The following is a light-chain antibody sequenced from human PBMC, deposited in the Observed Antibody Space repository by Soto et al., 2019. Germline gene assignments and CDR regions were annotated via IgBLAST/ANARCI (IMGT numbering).Light chain of an antibody. CDR3: QQVNTSPRS. J-gene: IGKJ4*01. Sequence: DMQMTQSRSSRASSVLYVVTITCLASQGISTWLDWYQQKKGKHTKLLIYEESTLHSGVQSRFSGRKYGTPFTLTIDSLQPDDSATYYCQQVNTSPRSFGGGTQVDIK. CDR2: EES. V-gene: IGKV1-12*01. CDR1: QGISTW.